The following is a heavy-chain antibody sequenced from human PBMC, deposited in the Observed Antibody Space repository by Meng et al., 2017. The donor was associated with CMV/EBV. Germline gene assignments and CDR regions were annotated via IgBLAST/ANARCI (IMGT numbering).Heavy chain of an antibody. J-gene: IGHJ3*02. D-gene: IGHD3-9*01. Sequence: GESLKISCTASGFTFSSYEMNWVRQAPGKGLEWVSYISSSGSTIYYADSVKGRFTISRDNAKNSLYLQMNSLRAEDTAVYYCATLVILDAFDIWGQGTMVTVSS. CDR2: ISSSGSTI. CDR3: ATLVILDAFDI. CDR1: GFTFSSYE. V-gene: IGHV3-48*03.